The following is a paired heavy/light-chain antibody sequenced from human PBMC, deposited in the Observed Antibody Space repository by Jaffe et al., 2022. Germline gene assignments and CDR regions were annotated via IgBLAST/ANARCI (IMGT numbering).Light chain of an antibody. V-gene: IGLV3-25*03. CDR1: ALPKQY. J-gene: IGLJ1*01. Sequence: SYELTQPPSVSVSPGQTARITCSGDALPKQYAYWYQQKPGQAPVLVIYKDTERPSGIPERFSGSSSGTTVTLTISGVQAEDEADYYCQSADSSGTYVFGTGTKVTVL. CDR2: KDT. CDR3: QSADSSGTYV.
Heavy chain of an antibody. CDR3: VRQSGGGIGTDAFDI. J-gene: IGHJ3*02. Sequence: EVQLVQSGAEVKKPGESLKISCKGSGYNFSNYWIGWVRQMPGKGLEWMGIIYPGDSDTRYRPSFQGQVTISADKSISTAYLQWSSLKASDTAMYYCVRQSGGGIGTDAFDIWGQGTMVTVSS. V-gene: IGHV5-51*01. CDR2: IYPGDSDT. D-gene: IGHD3-16*01. CDR1: GYNFSNYW.